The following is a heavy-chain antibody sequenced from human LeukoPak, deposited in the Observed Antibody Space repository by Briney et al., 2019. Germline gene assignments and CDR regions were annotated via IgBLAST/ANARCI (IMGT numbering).Heavy chain of an antibody. CDR2: FDPEDGET. Sequence: ASVKVSRKVSGYTLTELSMHWVRQAPGKGLEWMGGFDPEDGETIYAQKFQGRVTMTEDTSTDTAYMELSSLRSEDTAVYYCATRRYDFWSGYRRDWFDPWGQGTLVTVSS. J-gene: IGHJ5*02. D-gene: IGHD3-3*01. V-gene: IGHV1-24*01. CDR3: ATRRYDFWSGYRRDWFDP. CDR1: GYTLTELS.